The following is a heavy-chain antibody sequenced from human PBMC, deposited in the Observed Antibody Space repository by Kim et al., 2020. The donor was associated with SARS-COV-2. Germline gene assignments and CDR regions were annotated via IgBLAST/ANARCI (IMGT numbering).Heavy chain of an antibody. CDR2: ITSGTGVT. J-gene: IGHJ6*02. Sequence: GGSLRLSCAASGFTFSNVGMSWVRQAPGKGLEWVSTITSGTGVTYYADSVKGRFTISRDNSKNTLYLQMNSLTAEDTAVYYCARGGGMDVWGQGTTVTVSS. CDR3: ARGGGMDV. D-gene: IGHD3-16*01. V-gene: IGHV3-23*01. CDR1: GFTFSNVG.